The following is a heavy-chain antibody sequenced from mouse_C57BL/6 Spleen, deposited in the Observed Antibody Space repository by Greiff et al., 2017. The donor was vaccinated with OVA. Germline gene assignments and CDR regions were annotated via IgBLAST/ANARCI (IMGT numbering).Heavy chain of an antibody. V-gene: IGHV1-42*01. D-gene: IGHD3-2*01. J-gene: IGHJ2*01. CDR1: GYSFTGYY. CDR3: ASGQPGY. CDR2: INPSTGGT. Sequence: VQLQQSGPELVKPGASVKISCKASGYSFTGYYMNWVKQSPEKSLEWIGEINPSTGGTTYNQKFKAKATLTVDKSSSTAYMQLKSLTSEYSAVYYCASGQPGYWGQGTTLTVSS.